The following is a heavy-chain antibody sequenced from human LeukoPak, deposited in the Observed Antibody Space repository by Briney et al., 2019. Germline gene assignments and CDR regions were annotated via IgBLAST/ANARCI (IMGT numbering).Heavy chain of an antibody. CDR2: IYTSGST. J-gene: IGHJ4*02. CDR3: ARENSGSYREFDY. D-gene: IGHD1-26*01. Sequence: SETLSLTCTVSGCSLSSYYWSWIRQPAGKGLEWIGRIYTSGSTNYNASLKSRVSMSVNTSKNQFSLKLSSVTAADTAVFYCARENSGSYREFDYWGQGTLVTVSS. CDR1: GCSLSSYY. V-gene: IGHV4-4*07.